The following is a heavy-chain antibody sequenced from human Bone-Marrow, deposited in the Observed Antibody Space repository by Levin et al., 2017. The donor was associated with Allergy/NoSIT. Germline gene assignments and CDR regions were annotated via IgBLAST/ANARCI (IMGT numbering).Heavy chain of an antibody. CDR3: ARQSTNGDYFDT. Sequence: ASVKVSCEGFGYTFPIHWIGWVRQMPGKGLEWMGVIYPGDSDARYSPSFQGQVTFSVDMSIRTAYLQWSSLKASDTAMYYCARQSTNGDYFDTWGQGTRVTVSS. CDR1: GYTFPIHW. V-gene: IGHV5-51*01. D-gene: IGHD7-27*01. J-gene: IGHJ4*02. CDR2: IYPGDSDA.